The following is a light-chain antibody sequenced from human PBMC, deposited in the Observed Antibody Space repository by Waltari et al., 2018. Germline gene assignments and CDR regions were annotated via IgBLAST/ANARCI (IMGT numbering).Light chain of an antibody. V-gene: IGLV1-40*01. CDR2: ENS. J-gene: IGLJ2*01. CDR3: QSYDNSLI. CDR1: SSNIGAGYN. Sequence: QSVLTQPPSVSGAPGQRVTISCTGSSSNIGAGYNVHWYQVLPGAAPKLLIFENSNRPSGVADRFSGAKSGTAASLAITGLQAEDEGYYYCQSYDNSLIFGGGTKLTVL.